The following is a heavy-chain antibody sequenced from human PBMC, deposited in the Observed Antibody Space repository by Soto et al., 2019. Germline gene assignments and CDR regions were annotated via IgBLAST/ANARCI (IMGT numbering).Heavy chain of an antibody. CDR2: ISGNDDST. CDR3: AKDLYCSCGSCYYRSIAYYYYGMDV. Sequence: PGGSLRLSCVASEFTFSNYAMSWVRQAPGKGLEWVSAISGNDDSTYYADSVKGRCIISRDNSKNTLDLQMNRMRAQDTVVYYCAKDLYCSCGSCYYRSIAYYYYGMDVWGQGTTVTVSS. CDR1: EFTFSNYA. D-gene: IGHD2-15*01. J-gene: IGHJ6*02. V-gene: IGHV3-23*01.